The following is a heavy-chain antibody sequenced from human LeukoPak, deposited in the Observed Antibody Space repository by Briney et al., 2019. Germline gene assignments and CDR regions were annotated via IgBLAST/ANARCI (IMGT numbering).Heavy chain of an antibody. CDR1: GFTFSTYA. CDR2: LSANGYTT. CDR3: AKDRSYSFDY. Sequence: GGSLRLSCAASGFTFSTYAMSWVRQAPGKGLEWVAALSANGYTTYYADSVKGRFTIFRDSSKNTLYLQMNNLRAEDTALYYCAKDRSYSFDYWGQGALVTVSS. V-gene: IGHV3-23*01. D-gene: IGHD1-26*01. J-gene: IGHJ4*02.